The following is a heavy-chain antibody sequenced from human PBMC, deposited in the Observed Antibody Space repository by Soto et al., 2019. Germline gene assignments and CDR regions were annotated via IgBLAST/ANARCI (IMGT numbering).Heavy chain of an antibody. J-gene: IGHJ4*02. CDR2: INHSGST. D-gene: IGHD2-2*01. V-gene: IGHV4-34*01. CDR3: ARGPGVVVPAAIDY. Sequence: SETLSLTCAVYGGSFSGYYRSWIRQPPGKGLEWIGEINHSGSTNYNPSLKSRVTISVDTSKNQFSLKLSSVTAADTAVYYCARGPGVVVPAAIDYWGQGTLVTVSS. CDR1: GGSFSGYY.